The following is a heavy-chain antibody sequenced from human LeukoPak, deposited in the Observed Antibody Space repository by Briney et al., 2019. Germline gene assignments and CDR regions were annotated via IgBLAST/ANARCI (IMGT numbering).Heavy chain of an antibody. CDR2: ISWDGGST. CDR1: GFTFDDYA. D-gene: IGHD3-10*01. Sequence: GGSLRLSCAASGFTFDDYAMHWVRQAPGKGLEWVSLISWDGGSTYYADSVKGRFTISRDNSKNSLYLQMNSLRAEDTALYYCAKADQYGSVLSYYGMDVWGKGTTVTVSS. CDR3: AKADQYGSVLSYYGMDV. J-gene: IGHJ6*04. V-gene: IGHV3-43D*04.